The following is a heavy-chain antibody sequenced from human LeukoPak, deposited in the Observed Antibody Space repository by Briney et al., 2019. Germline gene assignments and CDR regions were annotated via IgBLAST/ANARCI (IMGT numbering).Heavy chain of an antibody. CDR3: ATERLGDTWFDP. Sequence: ASVKVSCKAPGYTFSGNVMHWVRQAPGQRLEWMGWMNGANGDTKYSQRLRGRVTISRDTSANTVYMDLNSLTFEDTAVYYCATERLGDTWFDPWGQGTLVTVSS. V-gene: IGHV1-3*01. CDR2: MNGANGDT. J-gene: IGHJ5*02. CDR1: GYTFSGNV. D-gene: IGHD3-16*01.